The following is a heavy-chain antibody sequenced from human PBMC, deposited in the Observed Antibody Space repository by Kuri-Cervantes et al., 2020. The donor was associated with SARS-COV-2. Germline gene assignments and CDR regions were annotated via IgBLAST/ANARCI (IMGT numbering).Heavy chain of an antibody. V-gene: IGHV3-64*01. CDR1: GFTFSSYS. CDR2: ISSNGGST. D-gene: IGHD3-3*01. Sequence: GGSLRLSCAASGFTFSSYSMNWVRQAPGKGLEYVSAISSNGGSTYYANSVKGRFTISRDNAKNSLYLQMNSLRAEDTAVYYCARVGSDFWSGYTALGYYGMDVWGQGTTVTVSS. CDR3: ARVGSDFWSGYTALGYYGMDV. J-gene: IGHJ6*02.